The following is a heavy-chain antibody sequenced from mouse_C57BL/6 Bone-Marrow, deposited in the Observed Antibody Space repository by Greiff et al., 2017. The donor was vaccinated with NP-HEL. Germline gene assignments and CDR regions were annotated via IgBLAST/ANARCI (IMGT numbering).Heavy chain of an antibody. J-gene: IGHJ4*01. V-gene: IGHV5-4*01. CDR2: ISDGGGYT. D-gene: IGHD2-4*01. CDR1: GFTFSSYA. Sequence: EVKLMESGGGLVKPGGSLKLSCAASGFTFSSYAMSWVRQTPEKRLEWVATISDGGGYTYYPDNVQGRFTISRDNAKNNLYLQMIHLKSEETAMYYCERDAYDYDERDMDYWGQGTTVTVSS. CDR3: ERDAYDYDERDMDY.